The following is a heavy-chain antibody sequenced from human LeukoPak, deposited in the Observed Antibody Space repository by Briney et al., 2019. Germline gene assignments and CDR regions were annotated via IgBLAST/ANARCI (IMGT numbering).Heavy chain of an antibody. J-gene: IGHJ4*02. Sequence: SETLSLTCTVSGGSISSTYYYWDWIRQPTGKGLEWIGSIYYSGSTYYNPSLKSRVTISVDTSKNQFSLKLNSVTAADTAVYYCARLINYYDSSGYYSFDYWGQGTLVTVSS. CDR1: GGSISSTYYY. D-gene: IGHD3-22*01. CDR2: IYYSGST. CDR3: ARLINYYDSSGYYSFDY. V-gene: IGHV4-39*01.